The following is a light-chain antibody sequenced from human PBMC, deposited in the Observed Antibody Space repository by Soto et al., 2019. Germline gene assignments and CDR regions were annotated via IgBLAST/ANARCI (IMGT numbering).Light chain of an antibody. V-gene: IGKV1-9*01. J-gene: IGKJ2*01. CDR3: QQLNSYPFGYT. CDR1: QGISSY. CDR2: AAS. Sequence: DIQLTQSPSFLSASVGDRVTITCRASQGISSYLAWYQQKPGKAPKLLIYAASTLQSGVPSRFSGSGSGTEFTLPISSLQPEDFATYFCQQLNSYPFGYTFGQGTKLEIK.